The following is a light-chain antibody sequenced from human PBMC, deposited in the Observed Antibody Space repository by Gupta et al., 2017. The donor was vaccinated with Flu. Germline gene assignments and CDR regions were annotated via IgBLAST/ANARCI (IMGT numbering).Light chain of an antibody. Sequence: QSVLTQPPSASGTPGQRVTISCSGSISNIGGNPVYWYQQLPGTAPKLLVFYNNQRPSGAPDRFSGSTSATSASLAISGLQSEEEADYYCAAWDDTLNGTNWVFGGGTKLTVL. V-gene: IGLV1-44*01. CDR2: YNN. J-gene: IGLJ3*02. CDR1: ISNIGGNP. CDR3: AAWDDTLNGTNWV.